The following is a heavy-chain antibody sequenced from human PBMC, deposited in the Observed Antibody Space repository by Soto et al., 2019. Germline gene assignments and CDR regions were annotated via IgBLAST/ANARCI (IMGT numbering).Heavy chain of an antibody. J-gene: IGHJ5*02. V-gene: IGHV3-64*01. CDR3: ARGSESGNYYNGWFDP. D-gene: IGHD1-26*01. Sequence: GGSLRLSCAASGFTFSSYAMFWVRQAPGKGLEYVSAISSIGDRTYYANSVKGRFTISRDNSKNTLYLQMGSLRAEDMAVYYCARGSESGNYYNGWFDPWGQGTLVTVSS. CDR1: GFTFSSYA. CDR2: ISSIGDRT.